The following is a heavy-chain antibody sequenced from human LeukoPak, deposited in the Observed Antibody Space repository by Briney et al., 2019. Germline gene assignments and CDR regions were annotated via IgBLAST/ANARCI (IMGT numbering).Heavy chain of an antibody. V-gene: IGHV3-7*04. CDR1: GFPFSSYW. CDR3: TRVGYIDEGIDY. Sequence: GGPLRLSCVASGFPFSSYWMTWVRQAPGKGLEWVANIKQDGSKKSCVDSVKGRFTISRDNAENSLYLQMNSLRAEDTAIYYSTRVGYIDEGIDYWGQGTLVTVSS. CDR2: IKQDGSKK. J-gene: IGHJ4*02. D-gene: IGHD5-24*01.